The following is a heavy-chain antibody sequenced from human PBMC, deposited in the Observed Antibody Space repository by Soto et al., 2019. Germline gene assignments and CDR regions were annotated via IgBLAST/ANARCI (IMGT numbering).Heavy chain of an antibody. CDR1: GGSISSGGYY. CDR3: ARDMEGLYYFDY. J-gene: IGHJ4*02. V-gene: IGHV4-31*03. D-gene: IGHD3-3*01. Sequence: QVRLQESGPGLVKPSQTLSLTCTVSGGSISSGGYYWSWIRQHPGKGLEWIGYIYYSGSTYYNPSLKSRVTISVDTSKNQFSLKLSSVTAADTAVYYCARDMEGLYYFDYWGQGTLVTVSS. CDR2: IYYSGST.